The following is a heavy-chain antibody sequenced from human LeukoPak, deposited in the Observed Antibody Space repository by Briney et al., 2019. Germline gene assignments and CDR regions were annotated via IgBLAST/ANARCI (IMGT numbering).Heavy chain of an antibody. Sequence: SETLSLTCTVSGGSISSYYWSWIRQPAGKGLEWIGRIYTSGSTNYNPSLKSRVTMSVDTSKNQFSLKLSSVTAADTAVYCARARRCSSTSCYFDRYFDLWGRGTLVTVS. J-gene: IGHJ2*01. CDR2: IYTSGST. V-gene: IGHV4-4*07. D-gene: IGHD2-2*01. CDR1: GGSISSYY. CDR3: ARARRCSSTSCYFDRYFDL.